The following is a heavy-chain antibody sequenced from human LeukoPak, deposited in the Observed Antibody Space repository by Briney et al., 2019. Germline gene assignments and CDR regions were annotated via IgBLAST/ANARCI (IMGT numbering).Heavy chain of an antibody. CDR2: INPKNAAT. V-gene: IGHV1-2*02. Sequence: ASVKVSCKASGYTFTGHYIHWVRQAPGQGLEWMGWINPKNAATNYAQKFQGRVTMTRDTSTGTVYMEVNALRSDDTAVYYCARTLYIASAPGGFDYWGQGALVTVSS. CDR3: ARTLYIASAPGGFDY. J-gene: IGHJ4*02. D-gene: IGHD3-16*01. CDR1: GYTFTGHY.